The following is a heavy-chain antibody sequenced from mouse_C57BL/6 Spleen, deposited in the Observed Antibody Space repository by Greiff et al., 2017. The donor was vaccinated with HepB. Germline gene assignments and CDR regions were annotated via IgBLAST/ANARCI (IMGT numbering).Heavy chain of an antibody. Sequence: EVMLVESGGGLVQPKGSLKLSCAASGFSFNTYAMNWVRQAPGKGLEWVARIRSKSNNYATYYADSVKDRFTISRDDSESMLYLQMNNLKTEDTAMYYCVRHGYYVSYAMDYWGQGTSVTVSS. CDR3: VRHGYYVSYAMDY. CDR1: GFSFNTYA. V-gene: IGHV10-1*01. J-gene: IGHJ4*01. D-gene: IGHD2-3*01. CDR2: IRSKSNNYAT.